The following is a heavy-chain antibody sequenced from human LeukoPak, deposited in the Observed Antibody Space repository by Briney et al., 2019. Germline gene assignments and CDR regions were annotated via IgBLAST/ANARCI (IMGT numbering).Heavy chain of an antibody. CDR2: IIPILGIA. J-gene: IGHJ4*02. V-gene: IGHV1-69*04. CDR1: GGTFSSYA. D-gene: IGHD2-2*01. CDR3: ARYCSSTSCPFDY. Sequence: SVKVSCKASGGTFSSYAISWVRQAPGQGLEWMGRIIPILGIANYAQKFQGRVTITADESTSTAYMELSSLRSEDTAVYYCARYCSSTSCPFDYWGQGTLVTVSS.